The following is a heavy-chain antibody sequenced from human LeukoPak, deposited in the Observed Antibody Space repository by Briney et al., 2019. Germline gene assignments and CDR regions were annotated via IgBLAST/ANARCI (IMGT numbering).Heavy chain of an antibody. V-gene: IGHV4-31*11. CDR1: GGPIGSGLYS. J-gene: IGHJ4*02. CDR3: AAYTIFGVAY. D-gene: IGHD3-3*01. Sequence: SETLSLTCAVSGGPIGSGLYSWTWIRQHPGKGLEWIGSIYFNGSTYYNPSLESRLTISGDASKNHFSLKVNSVSAADTAVYYCAAYTIFGVAYRGQGTLVAVSS. CDR2: IYFNGST.